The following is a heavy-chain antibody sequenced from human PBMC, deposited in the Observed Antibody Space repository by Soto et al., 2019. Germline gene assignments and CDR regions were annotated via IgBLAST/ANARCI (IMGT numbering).Heavy chain of an antibody. CDR3: AADIRMVRGGHSNIHYYYYGMDV. D-gene: IGHD3-10*01. J-gene: IGHJ6*02. Sequence: ASVKVSCKVSGYTLTELSMHWVRQAPGKGLEWMGGFDPEDGETIYAQKFQGRVTMTEDTSTSTAYMELSSLRSEDTAVYYCAADIRMVRGGHSNIHYYYYGMDVWGQGTTVTVSS. CDR1: GYTLTELS. V-gene: IGHV1-24*01. CDR2: FDPEDGET.